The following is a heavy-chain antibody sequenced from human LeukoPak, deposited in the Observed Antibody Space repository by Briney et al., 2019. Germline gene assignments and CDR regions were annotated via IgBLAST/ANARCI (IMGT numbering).Heavy chain of an antibody. D-gene: IGHD3-9*01. CDR3: ARAVLADILTGPYFDY. CDR2: ISAYNGNT. J-gene: IGHJ4*02. CDR1: GYTFTSYG. Sequence: GASVKVSCKASGYTFTSYGISWVRQAPGQGLEWMGWISAYNGNTNYAQKLQGRVTMTTDTSTSTAYMELRSLRSDDTAVYYCARAVLADILTGPYFDYWGQGTLVTVSS. V-gene: IGHV1-18*01.